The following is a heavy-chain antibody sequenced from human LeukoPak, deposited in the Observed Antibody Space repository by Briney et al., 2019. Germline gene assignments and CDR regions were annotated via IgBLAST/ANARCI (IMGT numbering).Heavy chain of an antibody. V-gene: IGHV3-74*01. Sequence: TGGSLRLSCAASGFTFSDYSMHWVRRGPGKGLVWVSLITSDGTTTSYGDSVKGRFTISRDNAKNTLYLQMNSPTAEDTAVYYCARDRNYSPDYWGQGTLVTVSS. CDR3: ARDRNYSPDY. CDR2: ITSDGTTT. J-gene: IGHJ4*02. CDR1: GFTFSDYS. D-gene: IGHD5-18*01.